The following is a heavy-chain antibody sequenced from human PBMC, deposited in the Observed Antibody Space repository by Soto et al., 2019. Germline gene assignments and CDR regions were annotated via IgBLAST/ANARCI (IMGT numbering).Heavy chain of an antibody. CDR1: GFTFSSYA. CDR2: ISGSGGTT. Sequence: GGSLRLSCAASGFTFSSYAMSWVRQAPGKGLEWVSTISGSGGTTYYADSVKGRFTISRDNSRNTLYLQMNSLRAEDTAVYYCAKERVVAAKNLDYWGQGTLVTVSS. CDR3: AKERVVAAKNLDY. J-gene: IGHJ4*02. D-gene: IGHD2-15*01. V-gene: IGHV3-23*01.